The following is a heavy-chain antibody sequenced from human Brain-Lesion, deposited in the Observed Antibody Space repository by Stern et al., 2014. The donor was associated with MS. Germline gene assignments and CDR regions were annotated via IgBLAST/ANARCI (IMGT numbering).Heavy chain of an antibody. CDR2: IYYSGAT. J-gene: IGHJ5*02. V-gene: IGHV4-31*03. CDR3: ARDWSGTSIHLAPAYGGHIRFDP. Sequence: QVQLVESGPGLVKPSQTLSLTCTVSGDSITSGGYYWSWLRPHPGRGLEWIGYIYYSGATFYNPSLKSRVTISLDTSQNQFSLRLSSVTAADTAIYYCARDWSGTSIHLAPAYGGHIRFDPWGQGILVTVSS. CDR1: GDSITSGGYY. D-gene: IGHD5-18*01.